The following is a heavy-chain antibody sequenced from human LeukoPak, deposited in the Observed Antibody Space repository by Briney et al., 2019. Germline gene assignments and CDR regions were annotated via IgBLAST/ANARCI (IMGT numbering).Heavy chain of an antibody. CDR3: ARRVLHFDY. CDR2: INHSGST. D-gene: IGHD2/OR15-2a*01. CDR1: GGSFSGYY. V-gene: IGHV4-34*01. J-gene: IGHJ4*02. Sequence: SETLSLTCAVYGGSFSGYYWSWIRQPPGKGLEWIGEINHSGSTNYNPSLKSRVSISVDTSKNQFSLKLSSVTAADTAVYYCARRVLHFDYWGQGTLVTVSS.